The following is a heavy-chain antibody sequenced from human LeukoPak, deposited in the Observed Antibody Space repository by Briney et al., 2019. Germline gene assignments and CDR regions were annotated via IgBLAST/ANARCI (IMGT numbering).Heavy chain of an antibody. CDR3: AGRGPATYI. Sequence: PGGSLRLSCVASEFTFSTYAMSWVRQAPGKGLEWVSTISTDGGATIYADSVKGRLTISRDNSKNTLYLQMNSLRPDDTAVYYCAGRGPATYIWGQGTMVTASS. D-gene: IGHD1-26*01. J-gene: IGHJ3*02. V-gene: IGHV3-23*01. CDR1: EFTFSTYA. CDR2: ISTDGGAT.